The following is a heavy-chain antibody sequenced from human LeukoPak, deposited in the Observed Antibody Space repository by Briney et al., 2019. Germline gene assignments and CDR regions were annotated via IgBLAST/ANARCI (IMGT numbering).Heavy chain of an antibody. J-gene: IGHJ5*02. Sequence: WVRQPPGKGLEWIGSMYSSGSTYYNPSLKSRVTIPVDTSKNQFSLKLSSVTAADTAVYYCAKDRVSYNWFDPWGQGTLVTVSS. D-gene: IGHD2-2*01. V-gene: IGHV4-39*07. CDR3: AKDRVSYNWFDP. CDR2: MYSSGST.